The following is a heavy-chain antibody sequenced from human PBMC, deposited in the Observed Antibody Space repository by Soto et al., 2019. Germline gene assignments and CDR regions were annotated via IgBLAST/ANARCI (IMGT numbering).Heavy chain of an antibody. CDR3: ARADYEILTGSYAMDV. CDR2: VSTNGAT. D-gene: IGHD3-9*01. J-gene: IGHJ6*02. V-gene: IGHV4-4*07. CDR1: DDFISSYY. Sequence: SETLSLTCTVSDDFISSYYWNWIRQPAGKGLEWIGRVSTNGATNYNPSLESRVTMSVDTSRNQFSLKLTSVTAADTAVYFCARADYEILTGSYAMDVWGQGTTVTVSS.